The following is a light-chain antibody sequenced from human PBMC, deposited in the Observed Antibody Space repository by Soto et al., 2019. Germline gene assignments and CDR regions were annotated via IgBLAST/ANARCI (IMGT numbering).Light chain of an antibody. CDR1: MRDVGGYNY. J-gene: IGLJ2*01. CDR3: SSYTSSNTPV. V-gene: IGLV2-14*01. Sequence: QSALTQPASVSGSAGQSITISCSGTMRDVGGYNYVSWYQQHPGKAPKLMISEVSNRPSGVSNRFSGSKSGNTASLTISGLQAEDEADYYCSSYTSSNTPVFGGGTKVTVL. CDR2: EVS.